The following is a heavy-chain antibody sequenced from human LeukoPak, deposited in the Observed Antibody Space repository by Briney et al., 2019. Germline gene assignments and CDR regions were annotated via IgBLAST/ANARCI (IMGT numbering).Heavy chain of an antibody. J-gene: IGHJ3*02. V-gene: IGHV4-34*01. CDR2: INHSGST. D-gene: IGHD6-19*01. CDR3: ATLKGSGWYTVGKDAFDI. Sequence: SETLSLTCAVYGGSFSGCYWSWIRQPPGKGLEWIGEINHSGSTNYNPSLKSRVTISVDTSKNQFSLKLSSVTAADTAVYYCATLKGSGWYTVGKDAFDIWGQGTMVTVSS. CDR1: GGSFSGCY.